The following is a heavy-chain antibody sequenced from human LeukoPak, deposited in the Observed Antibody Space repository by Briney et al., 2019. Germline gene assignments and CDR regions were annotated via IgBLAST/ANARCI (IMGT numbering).Heavy chain of an antibody. Sequence: SETLSLTCTVSGGSISSYYWSWIRQPPGKGLEWIGYIYYSGSTNYNPSLKSRVTISVDTSKNQFSLKLSSVTAADTAVYYCARGRYSYLYYFDYWGQGTLVTVSS. CDR3: ARGRYSYLYYFDY. D-gene: IGHD5-18*01. CDR1: GGSISSYY. CDR2: IYYSGST. J-gene: IGHJ4*02. V-gene: IGHV4-59*01.